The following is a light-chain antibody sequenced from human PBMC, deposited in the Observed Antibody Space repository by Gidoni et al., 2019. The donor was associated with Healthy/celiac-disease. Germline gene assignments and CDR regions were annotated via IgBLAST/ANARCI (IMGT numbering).Light chain of an antibody. V-gene: IGKV1D-8*01. CDR1: QGISIY. J-gene: IGKJ3*01. CDR3: QQYYSFPPFT. Sequence: VIWMTQSPSLLSASTGDRVTISCRMSQGISIYLAWYQQNPGKAPELLIYAASTLQSGVPSRFSGSGSGTDFTLTISCLQSEDFATYYCQQYYSFPPFTFGPGTKVDIK. CDR2: AAS.